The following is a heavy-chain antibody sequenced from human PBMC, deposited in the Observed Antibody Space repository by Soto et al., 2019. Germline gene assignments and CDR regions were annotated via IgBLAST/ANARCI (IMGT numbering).Heavy chain of an antibody. CDR1: GFTFSSYG. J-gene: IGHJ4*02. V-gene: IGHV3-30*18. CDR3: VKVDSSGDYYMRF. D-gene: IGHD3-22*01. CDR2: ISYEGSNK. Sequence: QVQLVESGGGVVQPGRSLRLSCAASGFTFSSYGMHWVRQAPGKGLEWVAVISYEGSNKYYEDSVKGRFTISRDNSKDTLYLPRSRPRDKDTAVYYCVKVDSSGDYYMRFWGQGTLVTVSS.